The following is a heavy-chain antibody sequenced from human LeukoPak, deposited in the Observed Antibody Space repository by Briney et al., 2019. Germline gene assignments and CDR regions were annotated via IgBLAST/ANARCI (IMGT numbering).Heavy chain of an antibody. Sequence: GASVKVSCKASGYTFTSYGINWVRQAPGQGLEWMGWISTYNGYTNYAQNLQGRVTMTTDTSASTVYLELRSLRSDDTAVYYCARDKQLDWAHYYYYYMDVWGKGTTVTVSS. CDR1: GYTFTSYG. CDR3: ARDKQLDWAHYYYYYMDV. V-gene: IGHV1-18*01. J-gene: IGHJ6*03. D-gene: IGHD1-1*01. CDR2: ISTYNGYT.